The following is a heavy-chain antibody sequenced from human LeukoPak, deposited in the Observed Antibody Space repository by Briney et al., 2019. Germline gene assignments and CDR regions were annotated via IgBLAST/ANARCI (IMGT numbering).Heavy chain of an antibody. J-gene: IGHJ3*02. CDR3: ARDYYDSSGFGAFDI. CDR2: INPNSGGT. V-gene: IGHV1-2*02. Sequence: ASVTVSCKASVYTFTAYYMHWVRQAPGQGREWMGWINPNSGGTNYAQKFQGRVTMTRDTSISTAYMELSRLRSDDTAVYYCARDYYDSSGFGAFDIWGQGTMVTVSS. CDR1: VYTFTAYY. D-gene: IGHD3-22*01.